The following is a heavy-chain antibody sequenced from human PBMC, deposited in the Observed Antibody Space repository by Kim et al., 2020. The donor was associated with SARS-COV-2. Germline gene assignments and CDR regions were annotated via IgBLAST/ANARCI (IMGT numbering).Heavy chain of an antibody. D-gene: IGHD3-22*01. J-gene: IGHJ4*02. V-gene: IGHV3-23*01. Sequence: ADSVQGRFTISRDNSTNPLYLQMNSLRAEDTAVYYCAKASITMIVVAPDYWGQGTLVTVSS. CDR3: AKASITMIVVAPDY.